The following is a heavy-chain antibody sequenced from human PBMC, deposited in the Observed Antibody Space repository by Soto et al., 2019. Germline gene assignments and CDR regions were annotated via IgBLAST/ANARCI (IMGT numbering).Heavy chain of an antibody. V-gene: IGHV1-18*04. Sequence: QVQLVQSGAEVKKPGASVKVSCKASGYTFTSYGISWLRQAPGQGLEWMGWISAYNGNTNYAQKLQGRVTMTTDTSTSTAYMELRSLRSDDTAVYYCARDRVGATPEYNWFDPWGQGTLVTVSS. J-gene: IGHJ5*02. D-gene: IGHD1-26*01. CDR2: ISAYNGNT. CDR1: GYTFTSYG. CDR3: ARDRVGATPEYNWFDP.